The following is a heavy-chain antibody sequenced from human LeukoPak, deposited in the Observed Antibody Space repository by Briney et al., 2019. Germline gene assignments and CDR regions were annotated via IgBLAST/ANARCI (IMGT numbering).Heavy chain of an antibody. J-gene: IGHJ4*02. V-gene: IGHV3-53*01. CDR2: IYSGGST. CDR1: GFTVSSNY. D-gene: IGHD6-19*01. Sequence: GGSLRLSCAASGFTVSSNYMSWVRQAPGKGLECVSVIYSGGSTYYADSVKGRFTISRDNSKNTLYLQMNSLRAEVTAVYYCARDPGGYSSGWFDYWGQGTLVTVSS. CDR3: ARDPGGYSSGWFDY.